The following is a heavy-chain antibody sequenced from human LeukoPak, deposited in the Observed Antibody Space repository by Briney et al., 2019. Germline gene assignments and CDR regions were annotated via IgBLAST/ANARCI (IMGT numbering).Heavy chain of an antibody. CDR3: ARSSGYYLHYFDY. V-gene: IGHV4-39*01. Sequence: ASETLSLTCTVSGGSISSSSYYWGWIRQPPGKGLEWIGSIYYSGSTYYNPSLKSRVTISVDTSKNQFSLKLSSVTAADTAVYYCARSSGYYLHYFDYWGQGTLVTVSS. CDR1: GGSISSSSYY. CDR2: IYYSGST. D-gene: IGHD3-22*01. J-gene: IGHJ4*02.